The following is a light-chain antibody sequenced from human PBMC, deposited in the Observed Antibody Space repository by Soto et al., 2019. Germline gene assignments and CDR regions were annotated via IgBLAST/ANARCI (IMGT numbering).Light chain of an antibody. V-gene: IGKV1-5*01. Sequence: DYRVTQSPSTLSASVGDTVTITCRATQNLTGWLAWYQQRPGEAPKLLLYDASNLVSGVPSRFSGSGSGTEYTLIINSLQPDDSATYYCQQYRSFWAFGQGTKVDI. CDR1: QNLTGW. J-gene: IGKJ1*01. CDR3: QQYRSFWA. CDR2: DAS.